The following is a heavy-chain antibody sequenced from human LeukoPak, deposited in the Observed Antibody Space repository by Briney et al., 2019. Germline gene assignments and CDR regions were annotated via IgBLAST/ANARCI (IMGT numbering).Heavy chain of an antibody. V-gene: IGHV3-30*04. J-gene: IGHJ4*02. CDR2: ISYDGSNK. Sequence: GGSLRLSCAASGFTFSSYAMHWVRQAPSKGLEWVAVISYDGSNKYYADSVKGRFTISRDNSKNTLYLQMNSLRAEDTAVYYCVTGNPKSFDYWGQGTLVTVSS. CDR1: GFTFSSYA. D-gene: IGHD4-23*01. CDR3: VTGNPKSFDY.